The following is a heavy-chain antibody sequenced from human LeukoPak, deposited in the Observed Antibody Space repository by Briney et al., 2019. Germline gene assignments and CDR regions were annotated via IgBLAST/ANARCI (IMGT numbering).Heavy chain of an antibody. J-gene: IGHJ4*02. Sequence: PGGSLRLCCAASGFTFSSYAMHWVRQAPGKGLEWVAVISYEGSNKYYADSVKGRFTISRDNSKNTLYLQMNSLRAEDTAVYYCARSRVVVVPAAMNYWGQGTLVTVSS. CDR3: ARSRVVVVPAAMNY. CDR1: GFTFSSYA. V-gene: IGHV3-30*04. D-gene: IGHD2-2*01. CDR2: ISYEGSNK.